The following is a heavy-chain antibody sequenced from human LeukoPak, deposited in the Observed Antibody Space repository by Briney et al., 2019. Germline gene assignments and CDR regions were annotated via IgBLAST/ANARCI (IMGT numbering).Heavy chain of an antibody. CDR1: GYTFTSYD. D-gene: IGHD5-18*01. V-gene: IGHV1-8*01. Sequence: ASVKVSCKASGYTFTSYDINWVRQATGQGLEWMGWMNPNSGNTGYAQKFQGRVTMTRNTSISTAYMELSSLRSEDTAVYYCARGRGSYSYGTPPYFDYWGQGTLVTASS. CDR3: ARGRGSYSYGTPPYFDY. CDR2: MNPNSGNT. J-gene: IGHJ4*02.